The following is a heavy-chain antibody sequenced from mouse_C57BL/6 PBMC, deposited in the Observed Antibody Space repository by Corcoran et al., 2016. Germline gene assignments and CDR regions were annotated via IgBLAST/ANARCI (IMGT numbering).Heavy chain of an antibody. Sequence: QIQLVQSGPELKKPGETVKISCKASGYTFTTYGMSWVKQAPGKGLKWMGWINTYSGVPTYADDFKGRFAFSLETSASTAYLQINNLKNEDTATYFCARSGGNYYYAMDYWGQGTSVTVSS. J-gene: IGHJ4*01. V-gene: IGHV9-3*01. D-gene: IGHD2-1*01. CDR3: ARSGGNYYYAMDY. CDR1: GYTFTTYG. CDR2: INTYSGVP.